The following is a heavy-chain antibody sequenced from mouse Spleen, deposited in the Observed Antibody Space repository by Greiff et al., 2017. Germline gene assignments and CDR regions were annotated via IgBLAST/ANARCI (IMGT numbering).Heavy chain of an antibody. CDR1: GYTFTDYY. V-gene: IGHV1-26*01. J-gene: IGHJ2*01. D-gene: IGHD1-1*01. Sequence: EVQLQQSGPELVKPGASVKISCKASGYTFTDYYMNWVKQSHGKSLEWIGDINPNNGGTSYNQKFKGKATLTVDKSSSTAYMELRSLTSEDSAVYYCARGCYYGSRDFDYWGQGTTLTVSS. CDR2: INPNNGGT. CDR3: ARGCYYGSRDFDY.